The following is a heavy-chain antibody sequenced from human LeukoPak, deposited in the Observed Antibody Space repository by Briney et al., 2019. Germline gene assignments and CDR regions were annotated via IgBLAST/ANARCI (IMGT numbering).Heavy chain of an antibody. CDR3: ARVAFDYYYYYMDV. V-gene: IGHV4-34*01. CDR1: GGSFSGYY. CDR2: INHSGST. J-gene: IGHJ6*03. Sequence: SETLSLTCAVYGGSFSGYYWSWIRQPPGKGLGWIGEINHSGSTNYNPSLKSRVTISVDTSKNQFSLRLSPVTAADTAVYYCARVAFDYYYYYMDVWGKGTTVTVSS.